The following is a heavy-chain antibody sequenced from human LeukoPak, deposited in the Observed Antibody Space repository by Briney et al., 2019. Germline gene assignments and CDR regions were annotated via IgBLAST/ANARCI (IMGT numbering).Heavy chain of an antibody. D-gene: IGHD6-13*01. CDR2: IYTSGTT. V-gene: IGHV4-61*02. J-gene: IGHJ5*02. CDR1: GDSISSGSYY. CDR3: ARDLWTEPGKAASGGIRFDP. Sequence: PSQTLSLTCTVSGDSISSGSYYWSWIRQPAGKGLEWIGRIYTSGTTNYNPSLKSRVTISVATSKNQFSLRLSSVTAADTAVYYCARDLWTEPGKAASGGIRFDPWGQGTLVTVSS.